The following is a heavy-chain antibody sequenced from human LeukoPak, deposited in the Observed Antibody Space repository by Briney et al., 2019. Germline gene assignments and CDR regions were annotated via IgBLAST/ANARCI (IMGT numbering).Heavy chain of an antibody. J-gene: IGHJ4*02. CDR2: IYYSGST. Sequence: SQTLSLTCTVSGGSISSGDYYWSWIRQPPGKGLGWIGYIYYSGSTYYNPSLKSRVTISVDTSKNQFSLKLCSVTAADTAVYYCARSGGEYYDILTGYYPFDYWGQGTLVTVSS. V-gene: IGHV4-30-4*01. CDR1: GGSISSGDYY. CDR3: ARSGGEYYDILTGYYPFDY. D-gene: IGHD3-9*01.